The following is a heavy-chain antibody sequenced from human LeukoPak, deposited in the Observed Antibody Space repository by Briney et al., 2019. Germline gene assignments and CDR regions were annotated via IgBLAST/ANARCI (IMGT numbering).Heavy chain of an antibody. CDR3: ARPRIAAAGNVYYMDV. Sequence: GGSLRLSCAASGFTFSNYWMNWVRQAPGKGLGWVANIKQDGGEKSYVDSVKGRFTISRDNAKNSLHLQMNSLRAEDTAVYYCARPRIAAAGNVYYMDVWGKGTTVTVSS. CDR2: IKQDGGEK. D-gene: IGHD6-13*01. J-gene: IGHJ6*03. V-gene: IGHV3-7*01. CDR1: GFTFSNYW.